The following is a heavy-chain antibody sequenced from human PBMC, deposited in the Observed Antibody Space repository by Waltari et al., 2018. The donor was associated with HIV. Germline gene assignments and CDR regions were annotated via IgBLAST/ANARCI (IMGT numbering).Heavy chain of an antibody. V-gene: IGHV3-7*03. CDR3: TRGPDDCEKGVCYGFDV. CDR1: SFTFKNYW. J-gene: IGHJ3*01. Sequence: GESGGGLVQPGGFLRLSCAASSFTFKNYWMSWVRQVPGKGLEWLANINEDGSEKHYVDFVKGRFTISRDNAKNLLYLQMDSLKVEDAAVYYCTRGPDDCEKGVCYGFDVWGQGTMVTVSS. CDR2: INEDGSEK. D-gene: IGHD2-8*01.